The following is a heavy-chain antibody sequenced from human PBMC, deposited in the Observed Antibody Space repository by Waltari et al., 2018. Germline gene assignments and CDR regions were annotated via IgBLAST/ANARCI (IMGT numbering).Heavy chain of an antibody. Sequence: QVQLVQSGAEVKKPGASVKVSCKASGYTFTGYYMHWVRQAPGQGLEWMGWINPNSGGTNYAQKFQGRVTMTRDTSISTAYMELSRLRSDDTAVYYCASSITIFGVVENWFDPWGQGTLVTVSS. CDR1: GYTFTGYY. D-gene: IGHD3-3*01. V-gene: IGHV1-2*02. J-gene: IGHJ5*02. CDR2: INPNSGGT. CDR3: ASSITIFGVVENWFDP.